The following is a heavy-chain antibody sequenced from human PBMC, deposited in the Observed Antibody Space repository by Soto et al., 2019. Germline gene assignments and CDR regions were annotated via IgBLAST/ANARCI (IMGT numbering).Heavy chain of an antibody. J-gene: IGHJ3*02. CDR1: GDSINSYY. CDR3: ARTYDNSGPNSGWYAFEI. V-gene: IGHV4-59*01. D-gene: IGHD3-22*01. Sequence: QVQLQESGPGLVKPSETLSFTCTVSGDSINSYYWSWIRQPPGKGLEWIAYFSKSGTTNYNPTLKSRFPISVDTSKNQFSLKLTSVTAADTAVYYCARTYDNSGPNSGWYAFEIWGQGTMLTVSS. CDR2: FSKSGTT.